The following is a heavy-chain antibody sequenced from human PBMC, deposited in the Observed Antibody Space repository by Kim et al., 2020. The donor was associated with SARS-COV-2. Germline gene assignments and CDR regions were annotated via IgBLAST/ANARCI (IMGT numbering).Heavy chain of an antibody. V-gene: IGHV3-11*01. Sequence: VKGRFTISRANAKTSLYLQMNSLRAEDTAVYYCARVKGLRFLEWLSYFDYWGQGTLVTVSS. CDR3: ARVKGLRFLEWLSYFDY. D-gene: IGHD3-3*01. J-gene: IGHJ4*02.